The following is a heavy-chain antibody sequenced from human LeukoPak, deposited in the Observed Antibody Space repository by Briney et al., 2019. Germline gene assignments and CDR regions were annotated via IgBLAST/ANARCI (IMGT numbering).Heavy chain of an antibody. CDR2: IYYSGST. V-gene: IGHV4-59*12. J-gene: IGHJ4*02. D-gene: IGHD6-19*01. CDR3: AREVGSSGWYDY. CDR1: GGSISSYY. Sequence: SETLSLTCTVSGGSISSYYWSWIRQPPGKGLEWIGYIYYSGSTYYNPSLKSRVTISVDTSKNQFSLKLSSVTAADTAVYYCAREVGSSGWYDYWGQGTLVTVSS.